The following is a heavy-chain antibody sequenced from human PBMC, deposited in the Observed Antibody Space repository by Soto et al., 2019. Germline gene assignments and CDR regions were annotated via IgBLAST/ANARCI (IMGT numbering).Heavy chain of an antibody. CDR3: ARGSPLRGWLPVDFDY. D-gene: IGHD5-12*01. CDR1: GGSISSYY. Sequence: KTSETLSLTCTVSGGSISSYYWSWIRQHPGKGLEWIGYIYYSGSTNYNPSLKSRVTISVDTSKNQFSLKLSSVTAADTAVYYCARGSPLRGWLPVDFDYWGQGTLVTVS. V-gene: IGHV4-59*01. J-gene: IGHJ4*02. CDR2: IYYSGST.